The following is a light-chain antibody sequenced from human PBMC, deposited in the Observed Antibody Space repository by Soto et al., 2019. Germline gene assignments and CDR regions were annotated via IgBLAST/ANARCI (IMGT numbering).Light chain of an antibody. J-gene: IGKJ4*01. CDR3: QQYNNWPLT. V-gene: IGKV3-15*01. CDR1: QSVNNN. CDR2: GAS. Sequence: EIVMTQSPATLSVSPGERATLSCRASQSVNNNLAWYQQKPGQAPRLLIYGASARDTGIPARFSGSGSGTEYTITISSLHAEDFAVYYCQQYNNWPLTLGGGTKVEIK.